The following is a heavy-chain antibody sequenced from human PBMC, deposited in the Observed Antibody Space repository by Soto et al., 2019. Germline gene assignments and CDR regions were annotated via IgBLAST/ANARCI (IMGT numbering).Heavy chain of an antibody. CDR1: GYTFTSYD. CDR2: MNPNSGNT. V-gene: IGHV1-8*01. CDR3: ARVHYDILTGWSYGMDV. D-gene: IGHD3-9*01. J-gene: IGHJ6*02. Sequence: ASVKVSCKASGYTFTSYDINWVRQATGQGLEWMGWMNPNSGNTGYAQKFQGRVTMTRNTSISTAYMELSSLRSEDTAVYYCARVHYDILTGWSYGMDVWGQGTTVTVSS.